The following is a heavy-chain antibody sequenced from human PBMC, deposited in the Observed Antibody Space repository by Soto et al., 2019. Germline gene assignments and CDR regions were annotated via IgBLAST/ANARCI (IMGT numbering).Heavy chain of an antibody. J-gene: IGHJ4*02. Sequence: GGSLRLSCEVSGFTFSSYLMIWVRQAPGKGLEWVSSISSRSSDIYYADSVKGRFTISRDSAKNSLYLQMNSLRAEDTAVYYCARDQGKTFDHWGQGTLVTVSS. CDR2: ISSRSSDI. CDR1: GFTFSSYL. V-gene: IGHV3-21*01. CDR3: ARDQGKTFDH.